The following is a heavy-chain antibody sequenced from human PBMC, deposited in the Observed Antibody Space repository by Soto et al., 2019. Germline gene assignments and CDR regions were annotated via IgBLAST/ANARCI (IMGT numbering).Heavy chain of an antibody. CDR3: TKDWGYSSTWYSGYFQY. J-gene: IGHJ1*01. D-gene: IGHD6-13*01. Sequence: QVQLVESGGGVVQPGRSLRLSCAASGFIFSSYGMHWVRQAPGKGLEWVAVISKDGSNKYYADSVKGRFTISRDNSKNTLYLQMNSLGADDTAVYYCTKDWGYSSTWYSGYFQYWGQGTLVTVSS. CDR1: GFIFSSYG. CDR2: ISKDGSNK. V-gene: IGHV3-30*18.